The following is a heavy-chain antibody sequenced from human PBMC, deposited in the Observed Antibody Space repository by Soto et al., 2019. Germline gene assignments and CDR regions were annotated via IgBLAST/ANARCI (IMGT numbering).Heavy chain of an antibody. Sequence: GSVKVSCKASGFSFTGYYIHWLRQAPGQGLEWMGWINAHSGGTEYAQKFQGRVTLTRDTSIATAYLTLTSLTSDDTALYYCAKDLTRQLAYWLDPWGQGTQVTV. CDR3: AKDLTRQLAYWLDP. J-gene: IGHJ5*02. D-gene: IGHD6-6*01. CDR2: INAHSGGT. CDR1: GFSFTGYY. V-gene: IGHV1-2*02.